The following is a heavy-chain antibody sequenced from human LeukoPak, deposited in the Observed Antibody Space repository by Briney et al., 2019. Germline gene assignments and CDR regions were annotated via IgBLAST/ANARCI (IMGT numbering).Heavy chain of an antibody. Sequence: PGGSLRLSCAASGFTFSSYWMSWVRQAPGKGLEWVANIKQDGSEKYYVDSVKGRFTISRDNSKDTLYLQMNSLGAEDTAVYYCAKTARYYYASGSYYPFDYWGQGTLVTVSS. J-gene: IGHJ4*02. CDR2: IKQDGSEK. CDR1: GFTFSSYW. V-gene: IGHV3-7*01. D-gene: IGHD3-10*01. CDR3: AKTARYYYASGSYYPFDY.